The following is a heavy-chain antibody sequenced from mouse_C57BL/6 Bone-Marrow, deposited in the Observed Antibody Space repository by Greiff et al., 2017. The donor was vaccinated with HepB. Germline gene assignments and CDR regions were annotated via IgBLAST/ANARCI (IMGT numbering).Heavy chain of an antibody. V-gene: IGHV2-2*01. J-gene: IGHJ1*03. CDR1: GFSLTSYG. D-gene: IGHD1-1*01. Sequence: VKLMESGPGLVQPSQSLSITCTVSGFSLTSYGVHWVRQSPGKGLEWLGVIWSGGSTDYNAAFISRLSISKDNSKSQVFFKMNSLQADDTAIYYCARNNDYGSSSSLYWYFDVWGTGTTVTVSS. CDR2: IWSGGST. CDR3: ARNNDYGSSSSLYWYFDV.